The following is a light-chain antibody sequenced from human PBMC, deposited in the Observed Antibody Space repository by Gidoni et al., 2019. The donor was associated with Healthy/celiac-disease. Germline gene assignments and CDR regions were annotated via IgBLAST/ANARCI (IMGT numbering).Light chain of an antibody. J-gene: IGKJ1*01. CDR3: QQYNNWPTWT. V-gene: IGKV3-15*01. CDR2: GAS. CDR1: QSVSSK. Sequence: EIVMTQSPATLSVSPGERATLSCRASQSVSSKLAWYQQKPGQAPRLLIYGASTRATGIPARFSGSGSGTEFTLTISSLQSEDFAVYYCQQYNNWPTWTFXXXTKVEIK.